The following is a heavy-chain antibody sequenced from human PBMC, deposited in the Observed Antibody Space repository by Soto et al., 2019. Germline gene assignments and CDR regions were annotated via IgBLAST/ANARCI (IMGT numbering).Heavy chain of an antibody. CDR3: ARRPSHGKTYFDY. CDR1: GYAFTNYN. Sequence: ASVKVSCKASGYAFTNYNIHWVRLSPRQGLQWMAEVNPNRGTAGYAETFQGRVTMTRDPSTRTVYMVLTSLTPEDTAIYYCARRPSHGKTYFDYWSQGAVVTVS. V-gene: IGHV1-46*01. CDR2: VNPNRGTA. J-gene: IGHJ4*02.